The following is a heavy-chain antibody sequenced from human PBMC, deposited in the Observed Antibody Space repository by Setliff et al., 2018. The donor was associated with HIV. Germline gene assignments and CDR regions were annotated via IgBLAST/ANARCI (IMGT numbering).Heavy chain of an antibody. CDR3: ARAPAVTTSLFFDY. D-gene: IGHD4-17*01. Sequence: LRLSCAASGFTFSSYEMNWVRQAPGKGLEWVSVIHSGGSTFYADSVKGRFTISRDNSKNTVYLQMNSLRAEDTAVYYCARAPAVTTSLFFDYWGQGTLVTVSS. CDR2: IHSGGST. J-gene: IGHJ4*02. V-gene: IGHV3-66*01. CDR1: GFTFSSYE.